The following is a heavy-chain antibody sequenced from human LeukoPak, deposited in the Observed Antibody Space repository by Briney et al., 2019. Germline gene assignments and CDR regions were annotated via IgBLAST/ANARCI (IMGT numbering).Heavy chain of an antibody. Sequence: GGSLRLSCAVSGFTVSGNYMSWIRQAPGKGLEWVSYISISSSTIYYADSVKGRFTISRDNAKNSLYLEMNSLRAEDTAVYYCARDKPGRYYYYMDVWGKGTTVTVSS. V-gene: IGHV3-11*04. J-gene: IGHJ6*03. CDR2: ISISSSTI. CDR3: ARDKPGRYYYYMDV. CDR1: GFTVSGNY. D-gene: IGHD3-10*01.